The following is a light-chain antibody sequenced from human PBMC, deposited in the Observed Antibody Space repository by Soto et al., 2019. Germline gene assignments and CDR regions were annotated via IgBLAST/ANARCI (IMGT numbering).Light chain of an antibody. CDR3: ATWDDSLSGV. J-gene: IGLJ2*01. CDR1: SSNIGTNY. Sequence: QAVLTLPPSASGTPGQRVTISCSGSSSNIGTNYVYWYQHLPGTAPKLLIYRNNQRPSGVPDRFSGSKSGTSASLAIGGLRSEDEADYYCATWDDSLSGVFGGGTKLTVL. CDR2: RNN. V-gene: IGLV1-47*01.